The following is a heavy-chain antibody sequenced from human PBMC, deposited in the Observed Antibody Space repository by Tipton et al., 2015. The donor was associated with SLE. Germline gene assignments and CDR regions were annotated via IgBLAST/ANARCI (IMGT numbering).Heavy chain of an antibody. CDR1: GFTVSSIY. CDR3: ARGRFFGAPLGY. V-gene: IGHV3-66*02. CDR2: IYVGGRT. Sequence: YLRLSCAASGFTVSSIYMSWVRQAPGKGLEWVSVIYVGGRTYYADSVQGRFTISRDNSKNTLILQMNSLRPEDTAVYYCARGRFFGAPLGYWGQGPLFTVSS. D-gene: IGHD3-3*01. J-gene: IGHJ4*02.